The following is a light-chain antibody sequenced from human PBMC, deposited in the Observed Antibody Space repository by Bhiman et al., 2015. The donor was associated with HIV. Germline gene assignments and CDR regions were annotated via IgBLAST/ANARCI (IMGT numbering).Light chain of an antibody. Sequence: QSVLTQPPSVSGAPGQRVTISCTGSSSNIGAGYDVHWYLQLPGTAPKLLIYGNSNRPSGVPDRFSGSKSGTSASLAITGLQAEDEADYYCCTYTSLTTYVFGSGTKLTVL. V-gene: IGLV1-40*01. CDR2: GNS. J-gene: IGLJ1*01. CDR1: SSNIGAGYD. CDR3: CTYTSLTTYV.